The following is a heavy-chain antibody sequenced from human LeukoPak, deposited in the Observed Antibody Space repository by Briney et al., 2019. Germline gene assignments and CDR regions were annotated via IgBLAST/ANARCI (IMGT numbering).Heavy chain of an antibody. CDR1: GFKFDYYG. J-gene: IGHJ5*02. CDR2: INWNGDSR. D-gene: IGHD3-9*01. Sequence: GSLRLSSPASGFKFDYYGMTWVRPAPGKGREWGSDINWNGDSRGYTHSVRGRFTIYRDNSKNSLYLQMNSLRAEDTAVYYCASGSRTYYDILTGPNWFDPWGQGTLVTVSS. V-gene: IGHV3-20*03. CDR3: ASGSRTYYDILTGPNWFDP.